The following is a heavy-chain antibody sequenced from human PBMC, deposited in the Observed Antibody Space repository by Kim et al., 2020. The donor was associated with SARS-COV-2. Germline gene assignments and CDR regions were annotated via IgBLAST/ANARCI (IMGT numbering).Heavy chain of an antibody. V-gene: IGHV3-64D*09. Sequence: GGSLRLSCSASGFTFSSYAMHWVRQAPGKGLEYVSAISSNGGSTYYADSVKGRFTISRDNSKNTLYLQMSSLRAEDTAVYYCVKNTAMVSAGYPSSYDYWGQVTLVTVSS. J-gene: IGHJ4*02. CDR2: ISSNGGST. CDR3: VKNTAMVSAGYPSSYDY. CDR1: GFTFSSYA. D-gene: IGHD5-18*01.